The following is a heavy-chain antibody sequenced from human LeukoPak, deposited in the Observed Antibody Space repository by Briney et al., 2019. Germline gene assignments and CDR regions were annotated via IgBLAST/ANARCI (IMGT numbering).Heavy chain of an antibody. J-gene: IGHJ3*02. Sequence: QTGGSLRLSCAASGFKFNTYGIHWVRQAPGKGLEWVSVIYSGGSTHYAESVKGRFTISRDNSKNTVYLQMNSVRAEDTAVYYCARDYESSGSNGAFDIWGQGTMVTVSS. D-gene: IGHD6-19*01. CDR1: GFKFNTYG. CDR3: ARDYESSGSNGAFDI. V-gene: IGHV3-53*01. CDR2: IYSGGST.